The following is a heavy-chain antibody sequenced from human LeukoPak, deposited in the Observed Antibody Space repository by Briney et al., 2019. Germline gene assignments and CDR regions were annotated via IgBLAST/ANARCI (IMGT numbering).Heavy chain of an antibody. CDR2: IGNTET. D-gene: IGHD5-18*01. J-gene: IGHJ4*02. CDR3: AKDWIQFNRVFDCFDS. Sequence: GGSLRLSCATSGFPFETNAVSWVRQAPGKGLEWVATIGNTETFYADSVTGRFTISRDNSKNTVNLQMNRLRVEDTAIYYCAKDWIQFNRVFDCFDSWGQGTLVTVSS. V-gene: IGHV3-23*01. CDR1: GFPFETNA.